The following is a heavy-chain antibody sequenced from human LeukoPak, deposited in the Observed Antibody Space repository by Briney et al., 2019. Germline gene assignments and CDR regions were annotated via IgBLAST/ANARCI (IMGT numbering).Heavy chain of an antibody. CDR1: GYTFTGYY. CDR3: ARGSKGRGLIISDY. CDR2: INPNSGGT. J-gene: IGHJ4*02. Sequence: ASVKVSCKASGYTFTGYYMHWVRQAPGQGLEWMGWINPNSGGTNYAQKFQGRVTMTRDTSIGTAYMELSSLTSEDTAVYYCARGSKGRGLIISDYWGQGTLVTVSS. D-gene: IGHD3-10*01. V-gene: IGHV1-2*02.